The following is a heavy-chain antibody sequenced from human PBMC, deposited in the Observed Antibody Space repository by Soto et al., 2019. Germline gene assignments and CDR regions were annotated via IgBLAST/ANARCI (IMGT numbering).Heavy chain of an antibody. D-gene: IGHD3-9*01. CDR2: INPDSGRT. Sequence: ASVKVSCKASGYKCTAYFIHWVRQAPGQGPEWMGWINPDSGRTHLAQRFQGRLTLSRDTSISTGYLELASLTSDDTAVYYCGASGGDGVTGYWRGHMEVYG. CDR1: GYKCTAYF. V-gene: IGHV1-2*02. J-gene: IGHJ6*01. CDR3: GASGGDGVTGYWRGHMEVYG.